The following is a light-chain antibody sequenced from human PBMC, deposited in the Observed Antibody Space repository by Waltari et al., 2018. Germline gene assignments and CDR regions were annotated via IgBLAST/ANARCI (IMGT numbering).Light chain of an antibody. Sequence: QPVLIQPPSASGTLGQRVTISCSGSSYNNGGNTVNWYQQFPEAAPKVFIYNNNQRPSGVPVRFSGSKSGTSASLAISGLQSEDEANYYCAAWDDSVNAWLFGGGAKLTVL. CDR1: SYNNGGNT. CDR2: NNN. CDR3: AAWDDSVNAWL. V-gene: IGLV1-44*01. J-gene: IGLJ3*02.